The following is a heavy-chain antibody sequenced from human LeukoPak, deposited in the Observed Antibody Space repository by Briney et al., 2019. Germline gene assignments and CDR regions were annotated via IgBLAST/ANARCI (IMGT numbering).Heavy chain of an antibody. J-gene: IGHJ4*02. CDR2: IYNSGTT. CDR1: GGSIRNSSFY. CDR3: ARTLHGDYLPEYFDY. Sequence: SETLSLTCAVSGGSIRNSSFYWGWIRQPPGKGLEWIASIYNSGTTYYNPSIKSRITIFVDTSKNQFSLKLSSVTAADTAVYYCARTLHGDYLPEYFDYWGQGTLVTAS. D-gene: IGHD4-17*01. V-gene: IGHV4-39*07.